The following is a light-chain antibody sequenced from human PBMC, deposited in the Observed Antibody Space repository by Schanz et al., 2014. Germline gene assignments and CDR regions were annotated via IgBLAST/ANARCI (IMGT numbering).Light chain of an antibody. CDR3: HQYGTSWWT. J-gene: IGKJ1*01. Sequence: EIVLTQSPGTLSLSPGERATLSCRASQTVGSNHLAWYQLKPGQAPRLLIYGASIRATGIPDRFSGSGSGTDFTLTISRLEPEDSAVYYCHQYGTSWWTFGQGTKVEVK. V-gene: IGKV3-20*01. CDR2: GAS. CDR1: QTVGSNH.